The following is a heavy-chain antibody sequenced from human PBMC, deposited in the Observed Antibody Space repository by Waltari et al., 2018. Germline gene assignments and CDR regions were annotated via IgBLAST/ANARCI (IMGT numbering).Heavy chain of an antibody. Sequence: QVQLVQSGAEVKKPGASVKVSCKASGYTFTGYYMHWVRQAPGQGLEWMGRINPNSGGTNYAQKFQGRVTMTRDTSISTAYMELSRLRSDDTAVYYCARDGALDYSNYRTPPDAFDIWGQGTMVTVSS. D-gene: IGHD4-4*01. V-gene: IGHV1-2*06. CDR2: INPNSGGT. CDR1: GYTFTGYY. CDR3: ARDGALDYSNYRTPPDAFDI. J-gene: IGHJ3*02.